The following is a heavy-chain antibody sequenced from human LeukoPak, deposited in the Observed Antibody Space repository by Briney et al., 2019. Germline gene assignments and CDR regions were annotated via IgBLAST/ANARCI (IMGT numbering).Heavy chain of an antibody. J-gene: IGHJ4*02. V-gene: IGHV5-51*01. Sequence: RGASLKISCKGSGYSFTSYWIGWVRHVPGKGLEYMGIIYPGDSDTRYSPSFQGQVTISADKSISTAYLQWSSLKASDTAMYYCATLVGYGSFFDYWGQGTLVTVSS. CDR3: ATLVGYGSFFDY. D-gene: IGHD3-10*01. CDR2: IYPGDSDT. CDR1: GYSFTSYW.